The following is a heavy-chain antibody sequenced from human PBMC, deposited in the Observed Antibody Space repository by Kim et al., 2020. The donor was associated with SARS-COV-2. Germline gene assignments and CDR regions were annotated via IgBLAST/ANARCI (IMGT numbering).Heavy chain of an antibody. D-gene: IGHD1-26*01. CDR1: GFTVSSNY. J-gene: IGHJ6*02. CDR3: ARGASGSYSQDYGMDV. CDR2: IYSGGYT. Sequence: GGSLRLSCAASGFTVSSNYTSWVRQAPGKGLEWVSIIYSGGYTSYADSVKGRFTISRDNSKNTLYLQMNSLRADDTSVYYCARGASGSYSQDYGMDVWGQGTTVTVSS. V-gene: IGHV3-66*02.